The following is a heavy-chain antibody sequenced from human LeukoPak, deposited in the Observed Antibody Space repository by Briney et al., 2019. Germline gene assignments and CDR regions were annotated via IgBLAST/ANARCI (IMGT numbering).Heavy chain of an antibody. Sequence: PSETLSLTCTVSGGSISSYYWSWIRQPPGKGLEWIGYIYYSGSTNYNPSLKSRVTISVDTPKNQFSLKLSSVTAADTAVYYCARDRYYYDSSGYPRGFDYWGQGTLVTVSS. CDR3: ARDRYYYDSSGYPRGFDY. D-gene: IGHD3-22*01. CDR2: IYYSGST. V-gene: IGHV4-59*01. J-gene: IGHJ4*02. CDR1: GGSISSYY.